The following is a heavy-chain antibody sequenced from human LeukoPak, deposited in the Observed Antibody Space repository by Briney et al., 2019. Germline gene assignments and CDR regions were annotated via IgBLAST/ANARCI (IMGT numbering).Heavy chain of an antibody. D-gene: IGHD3-16*02. CDR2: ISSSSIYI. Sequence: PGGSLRLSCAASGFTFSSYSMNWVRQAPGKGLEWVSSISSSSIYIYYADSVKGRFTISRDNAKNSLYLQMNSLRAEDTAVYYGARDATYYDYVWGSYRPGIFDYWGQGTLVTVSS. CDR3: ARDATYYDYVWGSYRPGIFDY. CDR1: GFTFSSYS. V-gene: IGHV3-21*01. J-gene: IGHJ4*02.